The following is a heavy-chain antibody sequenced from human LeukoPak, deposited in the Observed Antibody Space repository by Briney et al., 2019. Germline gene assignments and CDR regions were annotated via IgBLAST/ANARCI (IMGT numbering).Heavy chain of an antibody. V-gene: IGHV3-23*01. Sequence: GGSLRLSCVGSGFTFSTYPMNWVRQAPGKGLQWVSAISGSGLSTYYADSVKGRFTISRDNSKNTLFLQLSRLTPEDTATYYCAKPRYCSTTSCSSYGFDVWGQGTTVTVSS. CDR1: GFTFSTYP. J-gene: IGHJ6*02. CDR2: ISGSGLST. CDR3: AKPRYCSTTSCSSYGFDV. D-gene: IGHD2-2*01.